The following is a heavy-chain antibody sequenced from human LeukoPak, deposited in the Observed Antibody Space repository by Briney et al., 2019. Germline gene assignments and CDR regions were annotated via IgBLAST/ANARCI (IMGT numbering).Heavy chain of an antibody. CDR2: IYNSGNT. CDR3: ARHATAYSFAY. V-gene: IGHV4-39*01. D-gene: IGHD1-26*01. CDR1: GGSISSSYY. Sequence: TSETLSLTCTVSGGSISSSYYWGWIRQPPGKGLEWIGSIYNSGNTYYNPSLKSRVTISVDTSKSQFSLKMNSVTAADTAVHYCARHATAYSFAYWGQGNLVTVSS. J-gene: IGHJ4*02.